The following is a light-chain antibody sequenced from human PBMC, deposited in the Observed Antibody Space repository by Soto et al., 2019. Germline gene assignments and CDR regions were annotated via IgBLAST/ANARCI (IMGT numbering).Light chain of an antibody. V-gene: IGLV4-69*01. Sequence: QLVLTQSPSASASLGASVKLTCTLSSGHSNYAIAWHQQQPEKGPRYLMKVNGDGSHNKGDGIPDRFSGSSSGAERYLTISSLQSEDEAEYYCQTWDTGIVVFGGGTKLTVL. CDR1: SGHSNYA. CDR2: VNGDGSH. J-gene: IGLJ2*01. CDR3: QTWDTGIVV.